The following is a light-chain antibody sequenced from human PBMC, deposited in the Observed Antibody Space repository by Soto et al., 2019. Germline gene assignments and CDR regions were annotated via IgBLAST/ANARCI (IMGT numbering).Light chain of an antibody. Sequence: EIMMTQSPDTLSVSPGERATVSCRASQSISSDFAWFQLKPGQAPRLLIYGASTRAPDVPDRFSGSGSGTEFTLTISSLQSEDFAVYSCQQYNNRPYTFGQGTKLEIK. CDR1: QSISSD. J-gene: IGKJ2*01. CDR2: GAS. CDR3: QQYNNRPYT. V-gene: IGKV3-15*01.